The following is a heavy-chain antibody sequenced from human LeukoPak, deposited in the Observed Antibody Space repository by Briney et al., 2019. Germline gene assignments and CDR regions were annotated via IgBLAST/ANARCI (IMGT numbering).Heavy chain of an antibody. V-gene: IGHV3-11*04. CDR3: ARESDHSVSQVDFDL. J-gene: IGHJ3*01. CDR2: ISSSGSTI. Sequence: GGSLRLSCAASGFTFSDYYMSWIRQAPGKGLEWVSYISSSGSTIYYADSVKGRFTISRDNAKNSLYLQMNSLRAEDTAVYYCARESDHSVSQVDFDLWGQGTMVTVSS. D-gene: IGHD1-14*01. CDR1: GFTFSDYY.